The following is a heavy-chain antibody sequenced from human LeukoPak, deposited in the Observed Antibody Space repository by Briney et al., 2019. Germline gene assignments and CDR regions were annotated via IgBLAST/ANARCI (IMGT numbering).Heavy chain of an antibody. D-gene: IGHD3-9*01. V-gene: IGHV3-21*04. CDR3: AKYDILTGYPIGGFDY. J-gene: IGHJ4*02. CDR1: GFTFSSYS. CDR2: ISSSSSYI. Sequence: GGSLRLSCAASGFTFSSYSMNWVRQAPGKGLEWVSSISSSSSYIYYADSVKGRFTISRDNSKNTLYLQMNSLRAEDTAVYYCAKYDILTGYPIGGFDYWGQGTLVTVSS.